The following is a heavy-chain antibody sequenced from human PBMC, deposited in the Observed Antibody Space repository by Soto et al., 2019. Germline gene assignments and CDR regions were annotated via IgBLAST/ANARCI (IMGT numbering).Heavy chain of an antibody. CDR2: IKPDGSEK. D-gene: IGHD3-3*01. CDR3: ARAEDYDFWSGPPKYFDN. CDR1: GFTFRSYW. Sequence: GGSLRLSCATSGFTFRSYWMTWVRQAPGKGPEWVANIKPDGSEKQYVDSVKGRFTVSRDNAKKSLDLQMNSLRVEDTAVYYCARAEDYDFWSGPPKYFDNCGQGPQVTVSS. V-gene: IGHV3-7*03. J-gene: IGHJ4*02.